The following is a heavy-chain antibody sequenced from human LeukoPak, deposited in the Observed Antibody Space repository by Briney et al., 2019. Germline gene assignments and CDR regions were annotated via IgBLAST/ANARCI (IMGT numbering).Heavy chain of an antibody. D-gene: IGHD4-17*01. J-gene: IGHJ4*02. CDR3: AREGEATVTYFDY. CDR2: ISYDGSNK. V-gene: IGHV3-30-3*01. CDR1: GFTFSSYA. Sequence: GGSLRLSCAASGFTFSSYAMHWVRQAPGKGLEWVAVISYDGSNKYYADSVKGRFTISRDNSKNTLYLQMNSLRAEDTAVYYCAREGEATVTYFDYWGQGTLVTVSS.